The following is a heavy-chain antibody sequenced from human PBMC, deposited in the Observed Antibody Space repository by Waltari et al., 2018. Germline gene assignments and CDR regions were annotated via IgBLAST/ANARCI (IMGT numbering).Heavy chain of an antibody. V-gene: IGHV4-4*02. D-gene: IGHD2-15*01. CDR1: GASMGDDL. Sequence: QLQLQESGPGLVKPSETLSLTCPVSGASMGDDLWSWVRQPPGKGLEWIGQVHRSGRTNYSPSFASRVTVSVDTTKNQFSLKLTSAAAADTAIYFCARDRGRGLYLDSWGPGTLVTVSP. CDR2: VHRSGRT. J-gene: IGHJ5*01. CDR3: ARDRGRGLYLDS.